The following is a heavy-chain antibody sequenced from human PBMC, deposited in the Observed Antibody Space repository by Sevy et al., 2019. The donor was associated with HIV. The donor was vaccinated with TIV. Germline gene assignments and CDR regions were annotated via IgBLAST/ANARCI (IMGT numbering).Heavy chain of an antibody. Sequence: SETLSLTCTVSGGSISSYYWSWIRQPPGKGLEWIGYIYYSGSTNYNPSLKSRVTISVDTSKNQFSLKLSSVTAADTAVYYCARGINCSGGSCYPNDYWGQGTRVTVSS. V-gene: IGHV4-59*01. CDR1: GGSISSYY. CDR3: ARGINCSGGSCYPNDY. J-gene: IGHJ4*02. CDR2: IYYSGST. D-gene: IGHD2-15*01.